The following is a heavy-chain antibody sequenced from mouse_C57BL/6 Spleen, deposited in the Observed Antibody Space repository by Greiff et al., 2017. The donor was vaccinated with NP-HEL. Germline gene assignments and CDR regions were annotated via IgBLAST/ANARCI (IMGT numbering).Heavy chain of an antibody. Sequence: VKLMESGAELVRPGASVTLSCKASGYTFTDYEMHWVKQTPVHGLEWIGAIDPETGGTAYNQKFKGKAILTADKSSSTAYMELRSLTSEDSAVYYCTRDPLFAYWGQGTLVTVSA. J-gene: IGHJ3*01. CDR3: TRDPLFAY. D-gene: IGHD6-1*01. CDR1: GYTFTDYE. V-gene: IGHV1-15*01. CDR2: IDPETGGT.